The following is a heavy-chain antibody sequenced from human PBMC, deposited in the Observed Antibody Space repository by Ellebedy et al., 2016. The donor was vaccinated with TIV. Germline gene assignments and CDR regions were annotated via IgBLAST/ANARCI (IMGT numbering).Heavy chain of an antibody. CDR3: ARHSRGVQPPSIAASLADNWFDP. J-gene: IGHJ5*02. D-gene: IGHD6-13*01. CDR2: IYYSGST. Sequence: MPSETLSLTCTVSGGSIRSSSYYWGWIRQPPGKGLEWIGSIYYSGSTYYNPSLESRVTISGDTSRNQFSLKVTSVTAADTAVYYCARHSRGVQPPSIAASLADNWFDPWGQGTLVTVSS. V-gene: IGHV4-39*01. CDR1: GGSIRSSSYY.